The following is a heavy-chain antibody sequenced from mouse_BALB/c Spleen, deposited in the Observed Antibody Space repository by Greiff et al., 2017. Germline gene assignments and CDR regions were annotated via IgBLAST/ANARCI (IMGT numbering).Heavy chain of an antibody. V-gene: IGHV3-2*02. CDR3: ARKGYGNTGYFDV. CDR1: GYSITSDYA. CDR2: ISYSGST. D-gene: IGHD2-10*02. J-gene: IGHJ1*01. Sequence: DVQLQESGPGLVKPSQSLSLTCTVTGYSITSDYAWNWIRQFPGNKLEWMGYISYSGSTSYNPSLKSRISITRDTSKNQFFLQLNSVTTEDTATYYCARKGYGNTGYFDVWGAGTTVTVSS.